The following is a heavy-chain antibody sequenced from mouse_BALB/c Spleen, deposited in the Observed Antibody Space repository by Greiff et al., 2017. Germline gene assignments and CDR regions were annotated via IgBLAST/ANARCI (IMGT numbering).Heavy chain of an antibody. CDR1: GFTFSSFG. CDR3: ARSANPYVHNWYFDV. J-gene: IGHJ1*01. Sequence: EVKLEESGGGLVQPGGSRKLSCAASGFTFSSFGMHWVRQAPEKGLEWVAYISSGSSTIYYADTVKGRFTISRDNPKNTLFLQMTSLRSEDTAMYYCARSANPYVHNWYFDVWGAGTTVTVSS. V-gene: IGHV5-17*02. CDR2: ISSGSSTI. D-gene: IGHD5-1-1*01.